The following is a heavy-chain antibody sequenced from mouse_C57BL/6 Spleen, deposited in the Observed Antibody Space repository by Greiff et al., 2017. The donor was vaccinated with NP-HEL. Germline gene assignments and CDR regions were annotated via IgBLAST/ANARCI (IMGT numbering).Heavy chain of an antibody. CDR3: ATYYYGRYFDV. CDR1: GYTFTDYY. CDR2: INPNNGGT. Sequence: VQLQQSGPELVKPGASVKISCKASGYTFTDYYMNWVKQSHGKSLEWIGDINPNNGGTSYNQKFKGKATLTVDKSSSTAYMELRSLTSEDSAVYYCATYYYGRYFDVWGTGTTVTVSS. V-gene: IGHV1-26*01. D-gene: IGHD1-1*01. J-gene: IGHJ1*03.